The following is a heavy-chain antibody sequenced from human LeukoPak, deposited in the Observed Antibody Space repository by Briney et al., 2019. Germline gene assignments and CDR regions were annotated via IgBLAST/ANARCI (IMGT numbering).Heavy chain of an antibody. V-gene: IGHV3-21*04. CDR1: GFTFSSYS. J-gene: IGHJ4*02. CDR2: ISSSSSYI. CDR3: AKLGEVGGMSCYTN. D-gene: IGHD2-2*02. Sequence: GGSLRLSCAASGFTFSSYSMNWVRQAPGKGLEWVSSISSSSSYIYYADSVKGRFTIPRDNAKNSLYLQMNSLRAEDTAVYYCAKLGEVGGMSCYTNWGQGTRVTVSS.